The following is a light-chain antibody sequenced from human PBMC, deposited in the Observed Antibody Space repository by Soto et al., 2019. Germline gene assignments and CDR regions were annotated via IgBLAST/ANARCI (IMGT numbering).Light chain of an antibody. J-gene: IGKJ5*01. CDR1: QSVGDN. CDR2: GAS. Sequence: EVVMTQSPATLSVSPGERVILSCRSSQSVGDNLAWLQQKPGQGPRLLIYGASTSATGIPARFRGSVSETEFALTISSPRSEDSAVYLCQQYNDWPITCGQGIRLEI. CDR3: QQYNDWPIT. V-gene: IGKV3-15*01.